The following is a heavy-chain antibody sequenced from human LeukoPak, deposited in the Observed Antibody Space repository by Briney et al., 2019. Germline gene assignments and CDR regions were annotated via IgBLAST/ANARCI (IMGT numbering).Heavy chain of an antibody. V-gene: IGHV3-48*03. CDR2: ITKSGGTV. CDR3: VVTLQT. D-gene: IGHD1-26*01. J-gene: IGHJ5*02. Sequence: PGGSLRLSCAAPGFTFSNYEMNWVHQAPGKGLEWVSYITKSGGTVPYADAVTGRFTVSRDNAKNSLYLQMNNLRVEDTAVYYCVVTLQTWGQGSLVTVSS. CDR1: GFTFSNYE.